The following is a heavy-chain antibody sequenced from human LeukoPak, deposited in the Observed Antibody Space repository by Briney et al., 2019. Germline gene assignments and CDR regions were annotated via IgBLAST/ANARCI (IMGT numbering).Heavy chain of an antibody. Sequence: GGSLRLSCAASGFTFSGSAMHWVRQASGKGLEWVGRIRSKANSYATAYAASVKGRFTIPRDDSKNTAYLQMNSLKTEDTAVYYCTSPAYGSGSFDYWGQGTLVTVSS. J-gene: IGHJ4*02. CDR1: GFTFSGSA. D-gene: IGHD3-10*01. CDR3: TSPAYGSGSFDY. V-gene: IGHV3-73*01. CDR2: IRSKANSYAT.